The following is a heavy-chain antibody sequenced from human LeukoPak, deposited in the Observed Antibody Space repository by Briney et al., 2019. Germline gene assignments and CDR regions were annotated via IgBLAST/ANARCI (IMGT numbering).Heavy chain of an antibody. Sequence: GGSLRLSCVASGFTFSSYAMSWVRQAPGKGLEWVSGISGSGSSTYYADSVKGRFTISRDSSKNTLYLQMNSLRAEDTAVYYCAKDAGFGTMGFAYWGQGTLVTVSS. CDR1: GFTFSSYA. D-gene: IGHD3-10*01. V-gene: IGHV3-23*01. CDR2: ISGSGSST. J-gene: IGHJ4*02. CDR3: AKDAGFGTMGFAY.